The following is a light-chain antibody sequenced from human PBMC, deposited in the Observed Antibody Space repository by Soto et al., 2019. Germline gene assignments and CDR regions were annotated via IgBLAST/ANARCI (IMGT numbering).Light chain of an antibody. CDR2: RTS. J-gene: IGKJ5*01. CDR3: QQRSAWPQIT. Sequence: EVVLTQSPGTLSLSPGERATLSCRASESVSSSFLTWYQQKPGQAPRLLIYRTSNRVTGIPDRFSGSGSGTDFTLTISRLEPEDFAVYYCQQRSAWPQITFGQGTRLEIK. V-gene: IGKV3D-20*02. CDR1: ESVSSSF.